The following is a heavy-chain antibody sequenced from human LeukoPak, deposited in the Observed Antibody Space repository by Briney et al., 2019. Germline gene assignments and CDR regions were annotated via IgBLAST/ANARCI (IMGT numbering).Heavy chain of an antibody. V-gene: IGHV1-8*01. D-gene: IGHD6-6*01. Sequence: KISWKASGYTFTSYDINWVRQATGQGLEWNGWINPNSGNTGYAQKFQGRVTMTRNTSIGTAYMELSSLRSEDTAVYYCARAKSVAARPRREDYWGQGTLVTVSS. CDR3: ARAKSVAARPRREDY. CDR2: INPNSGNT. J-gene: IGHJ4*02. CDR1: GYTFTSYD.